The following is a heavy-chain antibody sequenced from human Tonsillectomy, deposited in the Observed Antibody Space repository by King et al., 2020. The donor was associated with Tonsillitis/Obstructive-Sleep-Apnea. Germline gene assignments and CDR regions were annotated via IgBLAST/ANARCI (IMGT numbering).Heavy chain of an antibody. D-gene: IGHD3-3*01. CDR2: ISAYNGNT. J-gene: IGHJ5*02. V-gene: IGHV1-18*01. CDR3: ATITIFTNWFDP. Sequence: QLVQSGAEVKKPGASVKVSCKASGYTFTSYGISWVRQAPGQGLEWMGWISAYNGNTNYAQNLQGRVTMTTDTSTSTPYMELRSLRSDETAVYYCATITIFTNWFDPWGQGTLVTVSS. CDR1: GYTFTSYG.